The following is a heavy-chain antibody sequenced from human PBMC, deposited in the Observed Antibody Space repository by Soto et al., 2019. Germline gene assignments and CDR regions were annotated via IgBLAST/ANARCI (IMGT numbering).Heavy chain of an antibody. J-gene: IGHJ4*02. Sequence: QVQLVQSGAEVKKPGASVKVSCKASGYSFTHYGITWVRQAPGQGLEWTGWINAYVGETKSAQKYEGRVTVTMDTSTNTAYLELRSLRSDDTAVYYCARRDGHTLDYWGQGTLVRVSA. CDR3: ARRDGHTLDY. CDR1: GYSFTHYG. V-gene: IGHV1-18*01. CDR2: INAYVGET.